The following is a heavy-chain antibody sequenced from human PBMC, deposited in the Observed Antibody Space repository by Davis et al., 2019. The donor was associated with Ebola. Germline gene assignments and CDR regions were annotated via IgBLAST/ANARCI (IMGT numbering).Heavy chain of an antibody. CDR1: GFIFRSYV. D-gene: IGHD2-21*01. CDR3: ARDTRLSY. J-gene: IGHJ4*02. Sequence: GESLKISCAASGFIFRSYVMSWVRQAPGKGLEWVSTLGLSADTYYADSVKGRFTISRDNSKNTLYLQMNSLRAEDTAVYYCARDTRLSYWGQGTLVTVSS. CDR2: LGLSADT. V-gene: IGHV3-23*01.